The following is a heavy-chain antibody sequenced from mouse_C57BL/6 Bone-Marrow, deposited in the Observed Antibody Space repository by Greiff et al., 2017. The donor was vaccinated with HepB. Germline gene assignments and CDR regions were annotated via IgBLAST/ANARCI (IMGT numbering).Heavy chain of an antibody. J-gene: IGHJ1*03. CDR2: IYPRDGST. CDR1: GYTFTSYD. V-gene: IGHV1-85*01. D-gene: IGHD4-1*01. CDR3: ASGISFDV. Sequence: VQLQQSGPELVKPGASVKLSCKASGYTFTSYDINWVKQRPGQGLEWIGWIYPRDGSTKYNEKFKGKATLTVGTSSNTAYMELHSLTSEDSAVYFCASGISFDVWGTGTAVTVSS.